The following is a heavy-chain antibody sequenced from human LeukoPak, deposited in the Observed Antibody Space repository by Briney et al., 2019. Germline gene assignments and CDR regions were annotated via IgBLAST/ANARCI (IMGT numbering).Heavy chain of an antibody. J-gene: IGHJ4*02. CDR3: ARSRFYFDY. V-gene: IGHV3-7*01. CDR1: GFTFSSYG. Sequence: GGSLRLSCAASGFTFSSYGMHWVRQAPGKGPEWVAKIKPDGSEKDHVDSVKGRFTISRDNAKNSLYLQLNSLRAEDTAVYYCARSRFYFDYWGQGTLVTVSS. CDR2: IKPDGSEK.